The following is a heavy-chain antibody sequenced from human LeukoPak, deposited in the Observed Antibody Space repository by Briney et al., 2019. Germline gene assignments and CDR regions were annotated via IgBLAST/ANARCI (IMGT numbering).Heavy chain of an antibody. CDR3: ARGRRYFDWSLRGYYFDH. CDR2: INHSGST. J-gene: IGHJ4*02. Sequence: PSETLSLTCAVYGGSFSGYYWSWIRQPPGKGLEWIGEINHSGSTNYNPSLKSRVTISVDTSKNQFSLKLSSVTAADTAVYYCARGRRYFDWSLRGYYFDHWGQGTLVTVSS. V-gene: IGHV4-34*01. D-gene: IGHD3-9*01. CDR1: GGSFSGYY.